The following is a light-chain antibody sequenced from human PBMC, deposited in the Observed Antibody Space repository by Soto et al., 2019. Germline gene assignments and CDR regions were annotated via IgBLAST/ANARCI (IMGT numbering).Light chain of an antibody. J-gene: IGKJ1*01. CDR3: QQYSRLWS. Sequence: DIQMTQSPSSLSASVGDRVTITCRASESISTWLAWYQQKPGKAPKLLIYGASSLESGVPPRFSGDGSGTEFTLTISSLQRDDFGIYYCQQYSRLWSLGQGTKV. CDR1: ESISTW. V-gene: IGKV1-5*03. CDR2: GAS.